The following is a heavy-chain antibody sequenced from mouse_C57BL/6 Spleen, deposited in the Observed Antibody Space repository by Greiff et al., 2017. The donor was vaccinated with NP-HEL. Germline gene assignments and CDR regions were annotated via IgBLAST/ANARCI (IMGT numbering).Heavy chain of an antibody. CDR2: ISSGSSTI. CDR1: GFTFSDYG. Sequence: EVMLVESGGGLVKPGGSLKLSCAASGFTFSDYGMHWVRQAPEKGLEWVAYISSGSSTICYADTVKGRFTISRDNAKNTLFLQMTSLRSEDTAMYYCASYDGYYPAWFAYWGQGTLVTVSA. D-gene: IGHD2-3*01. V-gene: IGHV5-17*01. J-gene: IGHJ3*01. CDR3: ASYDGYYPAWFAY.